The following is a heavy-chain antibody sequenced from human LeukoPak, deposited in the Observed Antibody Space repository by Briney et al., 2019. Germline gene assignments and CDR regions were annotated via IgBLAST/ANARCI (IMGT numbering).Heavy chain of an antibody. V-gene: IGHV4-59*12. CDR2: IYYSGST. J-gene: IGHJ4*02. D-gene: IGHD3-10*01. Sequence: SETLSLTCTVSGGSISSYYWSWIRQPPGKGLEWIGYIYYSGSTYYNPSLKSRVTISVDTSKNQFSLKLSSVTAADTAVYYCARGGSLWFGELLYPLFDYWGQGTLVTVSS. CDR1: GGSISSYY. CDR3: ARGGSLWFGELLYPLFDY.